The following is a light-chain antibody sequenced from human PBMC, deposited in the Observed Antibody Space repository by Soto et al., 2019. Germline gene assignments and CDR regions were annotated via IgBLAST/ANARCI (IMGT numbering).Light chain of an antibody. CDR3: QQSSTTPYT. V-gene: IGKV1-39*01. J-gene: IGKJ2*01. Sequence: DIQMPQSPSSLSASVGDRVTITCRASQSISNSLNWYQQKPGNAPKVLIYAASNLQSGVPSTFSGSGSGTDFTLTSNSLQPEDFAIYYCQQSSTTPYTFGQGTKLEIK. CDR2: AAS. CDR1: QSISNS.